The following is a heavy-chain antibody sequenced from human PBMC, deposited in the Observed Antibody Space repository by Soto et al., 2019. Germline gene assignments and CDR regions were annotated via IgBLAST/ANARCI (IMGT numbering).Heavy chain of an antibody. CDR2: IYWDDAK. V-gene: IGHV2-5*02. CDR1: GFSLSATGVA. D-gene: IGHD6-19*01. Sequence: QITLKESGPTVVKPTQNLTLTCTFSGFSLSATGVAVGWIRQPPGKALEWLALIYWDDAKRYRPSLKSRLTVTQDTSTNLVVLTMTNVGPGDTAPCYCARRPSVSGRYGFDPWCQGNLVTVSS. J-gene: IGHJ5*02. CDR3: ARRPSVSGRYGFDP.